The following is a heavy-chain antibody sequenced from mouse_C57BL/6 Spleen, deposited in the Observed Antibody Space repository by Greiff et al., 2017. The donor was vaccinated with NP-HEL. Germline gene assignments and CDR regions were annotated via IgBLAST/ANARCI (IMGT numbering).Heavy chain of an antibody. J-gene: IGHJ4*01. V-gene: IGHV2-2*01. CDR3: ARIDSSGYLYAMDY. CDR2: IWSGGST. D-gene: IGHD3-2*02. Sequence: VMLVESGPGLVQPSQSLSITCTVSGFSLTSYGVHWVRQSPGKGLEWLGVIWSGGSTDYNAAFISRLSISKDNSKSQVFFKMNSLQADDTAIYYCARIDSSGYLYAMDYWGQGTSVTVSS. CDR1: GFSLTSYG.